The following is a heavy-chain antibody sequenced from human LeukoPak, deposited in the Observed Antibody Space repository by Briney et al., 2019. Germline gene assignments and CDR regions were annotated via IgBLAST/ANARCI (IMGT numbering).Heavy chain of an antibody. CDR3: AKVHYYDSSGYIPNY. V-gene: IGHV3-23*01. Sequence: GGSLRLSCAASGFPFSTYTMSWVRQTPGKGLEWVSVIGGDGATYYTESVKGRFTISRDNSKNTLYLQMNSLRAEDTAVYYCAKVHYYDSSGYIPNYWGQGTLVTVSS. D-gene: IGHD3-22*01. CDR1: GFPFSTYT. CDR2: IGGDGAT. J-gene: IGHJ4*02.